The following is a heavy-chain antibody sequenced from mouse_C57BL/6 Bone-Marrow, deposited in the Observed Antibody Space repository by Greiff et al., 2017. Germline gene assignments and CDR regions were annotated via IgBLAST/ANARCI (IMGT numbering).Heavy chain of an antibody. Sequence: VQLQQPGAELVRPGTSVKLSCKASGYTFTSYWMHWVKQRPGQGLEWIGVIDPSDSFTNYNQKFKGKATMTVDTSSSTAYMQLSSLTSEDSAVYYCARRDDNHHYYAMDYWGQGTSVTVSS. CDR2: IDPSDSFT. CDR1: GYTFTSYW. CDR3: ARRDDNHHYYAMDY. D-gene: IGHD1-3*01. V-gene: IGHV1-59*01. J-gene: IGHJ4*01.